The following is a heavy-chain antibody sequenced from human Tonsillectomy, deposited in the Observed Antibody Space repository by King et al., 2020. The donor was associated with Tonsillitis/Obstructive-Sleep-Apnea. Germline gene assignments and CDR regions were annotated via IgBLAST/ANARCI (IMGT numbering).Heavy chain of an antibody. J-gene: IGHJ4*02. CDR1: GFTFSSYW. V-gene: IGHV3-7*01. CDR2: IKQDGSEK. CDR3: ARAVGGYCSSTSCYDYFDY. D-gene: IGHD2-2*01. Sequence: VQLVESGGGLVQPGGSLRLSCAASGFTFSSYWMSWVRQAPGKGLEWVANIKQDGSEKYYVDSVKGRFTISRDNAKNSLYLQMNSPRAEDTAVYYCARAVGGYCSSTSCYDYFDYWGQGTLVTVSS.